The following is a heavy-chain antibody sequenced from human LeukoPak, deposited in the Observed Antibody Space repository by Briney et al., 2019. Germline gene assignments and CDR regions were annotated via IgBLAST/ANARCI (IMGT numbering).Heavy chain of an antibody. CDR1: GYTFTSYD. CDR3: AGDRAVTGLDY. D-gene: IGHD6-19*01. V-gene: IGHV3-33*01. J-gene: IGHJ4*02. Sequence: GGSLRLSCAASGYTFTSYDMHWVRQAPGKGLEWVAVIWSDGSNKYYADSVKGRFTISRDTSKKTMYLQMYTVRAEDTAVYHCAGDRAVTGLDYWGQGTLVTVSS. CDR2: IWSDGSNK.